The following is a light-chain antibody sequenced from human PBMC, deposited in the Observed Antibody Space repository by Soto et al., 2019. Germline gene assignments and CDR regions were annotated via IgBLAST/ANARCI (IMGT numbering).Light chain of an antibody. CDR1: QGIASW. Sequence: DIQMTQSPSSVSASVGDRVTITCRASQGIASWLAWYQQKPGNAPNLLIYRASGLQGGVPSRFSGSGSGTDFTLTISSLQPEDFATYYCQQAHSFPYTFGLWTKLEIK. CDR3: QQAHSFPYT. CDR2: RAS. J-gene: IGKJ2*01. V-gene: IGKV1-12*01.